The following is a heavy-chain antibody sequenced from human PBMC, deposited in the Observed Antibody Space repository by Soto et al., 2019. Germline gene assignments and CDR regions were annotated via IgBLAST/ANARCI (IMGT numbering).Heavy chain of an antibody. CDR1: GYTFTDYY. CDR2: INPNNGGT. V-gene: IGHV1-2*04. CDR3: ARGSPTTAPFDY. D-gene: IGHD1-1*01. J-gene: IGHJ4*02. Sequence: QVQLVQSGADLKKPGASVKVSCKASGYTFTDYYMHWVRQAPGQGLEWMGWINPNNGGTGYAQKFEVWVPMTRDTSISTAYMEVRRLTCDDTAVYYCARGSPTTAPFDYWGQGTLVTVSS.